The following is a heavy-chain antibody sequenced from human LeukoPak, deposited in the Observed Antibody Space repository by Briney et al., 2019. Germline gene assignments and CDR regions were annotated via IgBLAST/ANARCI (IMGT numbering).Heavy chain of an antibody. J-gene: IGHJ4*02. Sequence: GGSLRLSCAASGFTFSSYCMHWVRQAPGKGLEWVAFIRYDGSNKYYADSVKGRFTISRDNSKNTLYLQMNSLTAEDTAVYYGAKGEGGDYYDFWSGYLGFDYWGQGTLVTVSS. CDR1: GFTFSSYC. CDR2: IRYDGSNK. V-gene: IGHV3-30*02. CDR3: AKGEGGDYYDFWSGYLGFDY. D-gene: IGHD3-3*01.